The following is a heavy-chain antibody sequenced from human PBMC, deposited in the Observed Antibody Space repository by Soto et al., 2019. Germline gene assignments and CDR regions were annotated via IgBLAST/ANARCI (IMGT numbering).Heavy chain of an antibody. J-gene: IGHJ4*02. V-gene: IGHV3-74*01. CDR3: ARVWSYNLDY. CDR1: GFNFSDYW. CDR2: IDGLGTST. D-gene: IGHD1-1*01. Sequence: EVRLEEAGGGLFQPGGSLRLSCAASGFNFSDYWMHWVRQVPGKGLMWVARIDGLGTSTSHADSVKGRFTISRDNVKNTVYLQMNTLKADDTAVYYCARVWSYNLDYWGQGALVTVSS.